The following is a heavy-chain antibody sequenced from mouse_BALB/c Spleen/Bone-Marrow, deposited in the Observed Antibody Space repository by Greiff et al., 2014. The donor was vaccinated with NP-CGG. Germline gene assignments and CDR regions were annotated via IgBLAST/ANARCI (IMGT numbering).Heavy chain of an antibody. CDR3: TRDRGVQGYAMDY. CDR1: GFTFSDFY. D-gene: IGHD2-14*01. V-gene: IGHV5-4*02. Sequence: EVHLVESGGGLVKPGGSLKLSCAASGFTFSDFYMYWVRQTPEKRLEWVGTISDGGSYIYYPDSVKGRFTITRDDANNNLYLQMSSLKSEDTAMYYCTRDRGVQGYAMDYWGQGTSVTVSS. CDR2: ISDGGSYI. J-gene: IGHJ4*01.